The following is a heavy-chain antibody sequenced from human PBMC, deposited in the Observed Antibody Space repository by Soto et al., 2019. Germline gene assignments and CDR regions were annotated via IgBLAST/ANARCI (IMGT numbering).Heavy chain of an antibody. CDR2: ISSSSSYI. Sequence: PGGSLRLSCAASGFTFSSYSMNWVRQAQGKGLEWVSSISSSSSYIYYADSVTGRFTISRDNAKNSLYLQMNSLRAEDTAVYYCARDFFCSGGSCYSPYYYYYGMDVWGQGTTVTVSS. CDR3: ARDFFCSGGSCYSPYYYYYGMDV. CDR1: GFTFSSYS. D-gene: IGHD2-15*01. J-gene: IGHJ6*02. V-gene: IGHV3-21*01.